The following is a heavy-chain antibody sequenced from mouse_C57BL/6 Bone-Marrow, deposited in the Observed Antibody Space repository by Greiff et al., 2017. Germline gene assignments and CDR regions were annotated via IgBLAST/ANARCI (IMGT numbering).Heavy chain of an antibody. CDR2: ISSGGSYT. CDR3: ARHRRAITAYWYFDV. V-gene: IGHV5-6*01. D-gene: IGHD3-3*01. J-gene: IGHJ1*03. Sequence: EVHLVESGGDLVKPGGSLKLSCAASGFTFSSYGMSWVRQTPDKRLEWVATISSGGSYTYYPDSVKGRFTISRDNAKNTLYLQMSSLKSEDTAMYYCARHRRAITAYWYFDVWGTGTTVTVSS. CDR1: GFTFSSYG.